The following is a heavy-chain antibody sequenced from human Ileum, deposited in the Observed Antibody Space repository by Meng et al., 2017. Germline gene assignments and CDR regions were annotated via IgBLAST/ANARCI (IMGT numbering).Heavy chain of an antibody. V-gene: IGHV4-30-4*01. CDR2: IFYTGAT. Sequence: QVQLQGSGPGLVKPAQTLSLKCTVSGGSITSGDYSWSWIRQPPGKGLEWIGYIFYTGATYSNPSLKSRVTVSLDTSKSQFSLKLSSVTAADTAIYYCVSERRRSYFFDYWGQGTLVTVSS. CDR3: VSERRRSYFFDY. J-gene: IGHJ4*02. CDR1: GGSITSGDYS.